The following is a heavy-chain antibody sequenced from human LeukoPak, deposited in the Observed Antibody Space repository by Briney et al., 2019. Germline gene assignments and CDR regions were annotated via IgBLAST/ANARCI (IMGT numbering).Heavy chain of an antibody. D-gene: IGHD6-13*01. CDR3: ARVPIAAAGNNWFDP. Sequence: ASVKVSCKASGYTFTSYGISWVRQAPGQGLEWMGRIIPILGIANYAQKFQGRVTITADKSTSTAYMELSSLRSEDTAVYYCARVPIAAAGNNWFDPWGQGTLVTVSS. V-gene: IGHV1-69*04. CDR1: GYTFTSYG. J-gene: IGHJ5*02. CDR2: IIPILGIA.